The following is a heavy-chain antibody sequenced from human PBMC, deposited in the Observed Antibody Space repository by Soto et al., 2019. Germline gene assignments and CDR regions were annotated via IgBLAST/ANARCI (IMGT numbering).Heavy chain of an antibody. D-gene: IGHD6-19*01. J-gene: IGHJ3*02. CDR1: GYTFTSYG. V-gene: IGHV1-18*04. CDR3: ARDRSSGWLAGQDAFDI. Sequence: QVQLVQSGAEVKKPGASVKVSCKASGYTFTSYGISWVRQAPGQGLEWMGWISAYNGNTNYAQKLQGRVTMTTDTYTSTAYMELRSLRSDDTAVYYCARDRSSGWLAGQDAFDIWGQGTMVTVSS. CDR2: ISAYNGNT.